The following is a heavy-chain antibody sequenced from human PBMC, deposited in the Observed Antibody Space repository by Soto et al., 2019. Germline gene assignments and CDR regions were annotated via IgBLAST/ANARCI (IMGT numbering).Heavy chain of an antibody. Sequence: GGSLRLSCTASGFTFGDYAMSWFRQAPGKGLEWVGFIRSKAYGGTTEYAASVKGRFTISRDDSKSIAYLQMNSLKTEDTAVYYCTRDTWISGFWSGYYSYWGQGTQVTVSS. J-gene: IGHJ4*02. V-gene: IGHV3-49*03. CDR3: TRDTWISGFWSGYYSY. D-gene: IGHD3-3*01. CDR2: IRSKAYGGTT. CDR1: GFTFGDYA.